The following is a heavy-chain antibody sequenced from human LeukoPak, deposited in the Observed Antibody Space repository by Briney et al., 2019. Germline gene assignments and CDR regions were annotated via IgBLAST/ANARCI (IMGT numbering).Heavy chain of an antibody. J-gene: IGHJ4*02. V-gene: IGHV3-23*01. CDR1: GITFSSYG. Sequence: PGGSLRLSCAASGITFSSYGMSWVRQAPGKGLEWVSGISGTGENTYYADSVKGRFTISRDNSKNTLYLQMNSLRAEDTAVYYCAKDAGIVLMVYALDYWGQGTLVTVSS. CDR3: AKDAGIVLMVYALDY. D-gene: IGHD2-8*01. CDR2: ISGTGENT.